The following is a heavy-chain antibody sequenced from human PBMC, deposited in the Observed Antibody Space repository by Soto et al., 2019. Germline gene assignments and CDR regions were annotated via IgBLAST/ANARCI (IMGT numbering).Heavy chain of an antibody. D-gene: IGHD6-6*01. CDR1: GLTFSSYG. CDR2: ISYDGTKK. V-gene: IGHV3-30*18. Sequence: QVQLMESGGGVVQPGKSLRLSCVGSGLTFSSYGMYWVRQAPGKGLEWVAGISYDGTKKYYGDSVKGRFSISRDNSRQTVYLQMDSLRAEETAVDYCAKVGSIAVYHDHYALDVWREGATVTFSS. J-gene: IGHJ6*04. CDR3: AKVGSIAVYHDHYALDV.